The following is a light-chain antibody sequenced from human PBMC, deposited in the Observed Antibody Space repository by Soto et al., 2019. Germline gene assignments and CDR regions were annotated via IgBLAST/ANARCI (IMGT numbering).Light chain of an antibody. J-gene: IGKJ2*01. CDR2: GAS. V-gene: IGKV3-20*01. CDR1: QSVSNTH. CDR3: QLFGSSPLYT. Sequence: EIVLTQSPGTLSLSPGERATLSCRASQSVSNTHLAWYQQKPGQAPRLLIYGASSRATGIPDRFSGSGSGTDFTLTISTLEPEDFAVYYCQLFGSSPLYTFGQGTKLEIK.